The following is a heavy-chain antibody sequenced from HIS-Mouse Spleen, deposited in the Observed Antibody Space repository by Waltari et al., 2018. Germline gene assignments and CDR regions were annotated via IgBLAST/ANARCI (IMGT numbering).Heavy chain of an antibody. Sequence: QVQLVQSGAEVKKPGASVKVSCKASGYTFTGYYMHWVRQAPGQGLEWMELCKPNRGGTNDAQKFQGRVTMTRDTSISTAYMELSRLRSDDTAVYYCARVTLGYYFDYWGQGTLVTVSS. CDR1: GYTFTGYY. D-gene: IGHD7-27*01. J-gene: IGHJ4*02. CDR2: CKPNRGGT. CDR3: ARVTLGYYFDY. V-gene: IGHV1-2*02.